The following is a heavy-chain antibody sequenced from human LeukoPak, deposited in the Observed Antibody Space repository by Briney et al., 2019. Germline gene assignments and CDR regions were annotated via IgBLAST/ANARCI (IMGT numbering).Heavy chain of an antibody. CDR1: GYTFTGYY. CDR3: ASNTYSSSWYWFDP. CDR2: INPNSGGT. D-gene: IGHD6-13*01. V-gene: IGHV1-2*02. J-gene: IGHJ5*02. Sequence: RASVKVSCKASGYTFTGYYMHWVQQAPGQGLEWMGWINPNSGGTNYAQKFQGRVTMTRDTSISTAYMELSRLRSDDTAVYYCASNTYSSSWYWFDPWGQGTLVTVSS.